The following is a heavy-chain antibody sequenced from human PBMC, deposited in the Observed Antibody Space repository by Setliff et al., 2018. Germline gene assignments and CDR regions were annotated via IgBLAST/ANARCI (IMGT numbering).Heavy chain of an antibody. D-gene: IGHD3-10*01. CDR2: MNPNSGNT. CDR3: ARGDTRRYYYGSGRYGV. CDR1: GYTFTSYD. J-gene: IGHJ6*02. Sequence: GASVKVSCKASGYTFTSYDNNWVRQATGQGLEWMGWMNPNSGNTGYAQKFQGRVTMTRNTSISTAYMELSSLRSEDTAVYYCARGDTRRYYYGSGRYGVWGQGTTVTVSS. V-gene: IGHV1-8*01.